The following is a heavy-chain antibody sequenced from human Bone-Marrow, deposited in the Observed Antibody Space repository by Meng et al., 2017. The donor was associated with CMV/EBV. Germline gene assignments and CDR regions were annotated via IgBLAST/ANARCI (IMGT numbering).Heavy chain of an antibody. CDR3: ARDVSSRWFPVDV. CDR1: GFTFSSYS. D-gene: IGHD6-13*01. V-gene: IGHV3-21*01. J-gene: IGHJ6*02. CDR2: ISSSSSYI. Sequence: GESLKISCAASGFTFSSYSMNWVRQAPGKGLEWVSSISSSSSYIYYADSVKGRFTISRDNAKNSLYLQMNSLRAEDTAVYYCARDVSSRWFPVDVWGHGTTVTVSS.